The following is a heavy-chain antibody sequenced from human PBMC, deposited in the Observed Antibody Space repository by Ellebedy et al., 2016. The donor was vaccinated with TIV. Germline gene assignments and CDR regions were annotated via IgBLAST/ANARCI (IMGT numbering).Heavy chain of an antibody. CDR2: LYYRGSA. V-gene: IGHV4-39*01. Sequence: LYYRGSAYYNPSLKSRVTISVDRSKNQFSLNVTSVTAADTAIYYCARGGAAGSSDYYYGMDVWGQGTTVTVSS. D-gene: IGHD6-13*01. J-gene: IGHJ6*02. CDR3: ARGGAAGSSDYYYGMDV.